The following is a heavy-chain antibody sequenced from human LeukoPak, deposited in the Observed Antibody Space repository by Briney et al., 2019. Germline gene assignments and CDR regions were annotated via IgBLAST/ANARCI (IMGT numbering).Heavy chain of an antibody. Sequence: GGSLRLSCAASGFTFSCYGMHWVRQAPGKGLEWVSGISWNSGSIGYADSVKGRFTISRDNAKNSLYLQMNSLRAEDTALYYCAKVGYSGYGLPYDYWGQGTLVTVSS. J-gene: IGHJ4*02. CDR3: AKVGYSGYGLPYDY. D-gene: IGHD5-12*01. V-gene: IGHV3-9*01. CDR1: GFTFSCYG. CDR2: ISWNSGSI.